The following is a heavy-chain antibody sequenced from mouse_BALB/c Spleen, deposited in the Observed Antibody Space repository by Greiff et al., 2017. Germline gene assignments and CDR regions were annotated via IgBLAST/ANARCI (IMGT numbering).Heavy chain of an antibody. J-gene: IGHJ2*01. V-gene: IGHV5-17*02. CDR2: ISSGSSTI. Sequence: EVMLVESGGGLVQPGGSRKLSCAASGFTFSSFGMHWVRQAPEKGLEWVAYISSGSSTIYYADTVKGRFTISRDNPKNTLFLQMTSLRSEDTAMYYCARSPSGLYYFDYWGQGTTLTVSS. CDR3: ARSPSGLYYFDY. D-gene: IGHD6-1*01. CDR1: GFTFSSFG.